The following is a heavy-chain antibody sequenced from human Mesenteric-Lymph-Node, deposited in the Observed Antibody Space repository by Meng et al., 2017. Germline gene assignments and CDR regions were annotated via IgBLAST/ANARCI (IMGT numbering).Heavy chain of an antibody. CDR1: GFIFSNNW. J-gene: IGHJ4*02. CDR3: ARAVAAAGLDY. Sequence: GGPLRLSCAASGFIFSNNWLTWVRQAPGKGLEWVANIKQDGSEKYYVDSVKGRFTISRDNAKNSLYLQMNSLRGEDTAVYYCARAVAAAGLDYWGQGTLVTVSS. V-gene: IGHV3-7*01. D-gene: IGHD6-13*01. CDR2: IKQDGSEK.